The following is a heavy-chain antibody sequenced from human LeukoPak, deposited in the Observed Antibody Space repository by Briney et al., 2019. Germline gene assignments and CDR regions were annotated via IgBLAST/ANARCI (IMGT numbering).Heavy chain of an antibody. CDR1: GFTFSSYA. V-gene: IGHV3-23*01. D-gene: IGHD3-3*01. CDR3: AKEEWLGKMNYFDH. Sequence: GGSLRLSCAASGFTFSSYAMSWVRQAPGKGLEWVSAISGSGGSTYYADSVKGRFSISRDNSKNTLYLHMNSLRAEDTAVYYCAKEEWLGKMNYFDHWGQGTLVTVSS. J-gene: IGHJ4*02. CDR2: ISGSGGST.